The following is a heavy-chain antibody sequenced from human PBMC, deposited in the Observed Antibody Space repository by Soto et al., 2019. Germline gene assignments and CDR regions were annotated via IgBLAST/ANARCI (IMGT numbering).Heavy chain of an antibody. CDR2: VSLTGDRT. V-gene: IGHV3-23*01. D-gene: IGHD2-8*01. CDR3: ARGGGYCTPTSCAIDS. Sequence: EVQLLESGGGLVQPGGSLRLSCVASRFDFSSYEMSWVRQAAGKGLEWVSRVSLTGDRTNYAGSVKDRFTVSRDNFKNALDLEMDSLRPDDTASYYCARGGGYCTPTSCAIDSWGRGTPVTVSS. J-gene: IGHJ4*02. CDR1: RFDFSSYE.